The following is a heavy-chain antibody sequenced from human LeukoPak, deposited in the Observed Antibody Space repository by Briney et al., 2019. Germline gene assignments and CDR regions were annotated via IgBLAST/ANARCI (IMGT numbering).Heavy chain of an antibody. CDR1: GYTFTSYD. D-gene: IGHD2-15*01. V-gene: IGHV1-8*03. J-gene: IGHJ4*02. CDR2: MNPNSGNT. Sequence: ASVKVSCKASGYTFTSYDINWVRQATGQGLAWMGWMNPNSGNTGYAQNFQGRVTITRDTSINTAYMELSSLRSEDTAIYFCARALHCSGGSCYSAPTPYDYWGQGTPVTVSS. CDR3: ARALHCSGGSCYSAPTPYDY.